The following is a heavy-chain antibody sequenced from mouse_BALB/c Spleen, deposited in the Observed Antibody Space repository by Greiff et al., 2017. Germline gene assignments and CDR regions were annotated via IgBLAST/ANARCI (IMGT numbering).Heavy chain of an antibody. CDR1: GYAFTNYL. V-gene: IGHV1-54*03. CDR2: INPGSGGT. CDR3: ARGENDGYYGYAMDY. J-gene: IGHJ4*01. Sequence: QVQLQQSGAELVRPGTSVKVSCKASGYAFTNYLIEWVKQRPGQGLEWIGVINPGSGGTNYNEKFKGKATLTADKSSSTAYMQLSSLTSDDSAVYFCARGENDGYYGYAMDYWGQGTSVTVSS. D-gene: IGHD2-3*01.